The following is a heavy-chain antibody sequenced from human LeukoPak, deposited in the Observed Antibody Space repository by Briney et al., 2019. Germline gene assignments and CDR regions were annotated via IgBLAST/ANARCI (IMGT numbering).Heavy chain of an antibody. D-gene: IGHD3-3*01. V-gene: IGHV3-21*01. CDR3: ARPNTQCYDLWSDYWPFDY. Sequence: GGSLRLSCAASGFSFSSYSMHWVRQAPGKGLEWVASISSSSSSTNYADSVKGRFTISRDDAKKSLYLQMRTLRAEDTAVYYCARPNTQCYDLWSDYWPFDYWGQGTLVSVSS. CDR1: GFSFSSYS. J-gene: IGHJ4*02. CDR2: ISSSSSST.